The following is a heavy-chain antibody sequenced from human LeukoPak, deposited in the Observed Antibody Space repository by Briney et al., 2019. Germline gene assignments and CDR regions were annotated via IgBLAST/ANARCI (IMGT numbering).Heavy chain of an antibody. V-gene: IGHV4-39*07. D-gene: IGHD6-19*01. CDR2: IYYSGST. J-gene: IGHJ3*02. Sequence: PSETLSLTCTVSGGSISSSSYYWGWIRQPPGKGLEWNGSIYYSGSTYYNPSLKSRVTISVDTSKNQFSLKLSSVTAADTAVYYCARVRAYSSGYDAFDIWGQGTMVTVSS. CDR3: ARVRAYSSGYDAFDI. CDR1: GGSISSSSYY.